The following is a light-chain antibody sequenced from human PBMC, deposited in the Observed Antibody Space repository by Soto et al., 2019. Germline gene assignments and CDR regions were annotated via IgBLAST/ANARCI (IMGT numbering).Light chain of an antibody. V-gene: IGKV1-39*01. Sequence: IQMTQSPSSLSASVGDRVTLSCRASRNISSDLNWYQLKPGKAPKLLIYRASTLQNGVPSRFNGSGSATDFTLTITTLQPEDVATYYCQQSYSTLPYTFGQGTKVEIK. CDR1: RNISSD. CDR3: QQSYSTLPYT. J-gene: IGKJ2*01. CDR2: RAS.